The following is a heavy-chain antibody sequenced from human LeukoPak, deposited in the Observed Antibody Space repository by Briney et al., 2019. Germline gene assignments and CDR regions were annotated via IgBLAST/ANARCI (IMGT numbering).Heavy chain of an antibody. V-gene: IGHV5-51*01. CDR3: ASRPFETTVVPWDFY. CDR1: GYSFTSYW. Sequence: PGESLKISCKGFGYSFTSYWIGWVRQMPGKGLEWMGIIYPGDSDTRYSPSFQGQVAISADRSINTAYLQWSSLTASDTAMYYCASRPFETTVVPWDFYWGQGTQVTVSS. D-gene: IGHD4-17*01. CDR2: IYPGDSDT. J-gene: IGHJ4*02.